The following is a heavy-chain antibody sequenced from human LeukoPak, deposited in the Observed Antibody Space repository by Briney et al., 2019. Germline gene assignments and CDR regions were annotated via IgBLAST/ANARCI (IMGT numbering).Heavy chain of an antibody. CDR2: ISAYNGNT. J-gene: IGHJ4*02. D-gene: IGHD3-22*01. CDR1: GYTFTSYG. Sequence: AASVKVSCKASGYTFTSYGINWVRQAPGQGPEWMGWISAYNGNTKYAQNLQGRVTMTTDTSTSTAYMELRSLRSDDTAVYYCARVGDSSGLNDYWGQGTLVTVSS. V-gene: IGHV1-18*01. CDR3: ARVGDSSGLNDY.